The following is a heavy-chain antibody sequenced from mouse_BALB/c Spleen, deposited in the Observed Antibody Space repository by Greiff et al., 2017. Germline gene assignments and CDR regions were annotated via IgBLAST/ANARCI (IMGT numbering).Heavy chain of an antibody. CDR1: GFTFSSYT. CDR3: ARGDYDYGWCAY. V-gene: IGHV5-12-2*01. D-gene: IGHD2-4*01. CDR2: ISNGGGST. Sequence: DVQLVESGGGLVQPGGSLKLSCAASGFTFSSYTMSWVRQTPEKRLEWVAYISNGGGSTYYPDTVKGRFTISRDNAKNTLYLQMSSLKSEDTAMYYCARGDYDYGWCAYWGQGTLVTVSA. J-gene: IGHJ3*01.